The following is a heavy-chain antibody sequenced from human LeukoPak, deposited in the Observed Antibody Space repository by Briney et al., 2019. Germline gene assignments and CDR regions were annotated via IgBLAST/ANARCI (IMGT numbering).Heavy chain of an antibody. CDR3: ARDNTPYDTGAFDI. Sequence: ASVKVSCKASGYTFTGYYMHWVRQAPGQGLEWMGWINPNSGGTNYAQKFQGRVTMTRDTSISTAYMELSRLRSDDTAVYYCARDNTPYDTGAFDIWGQGTMVTASS. CDR2: INPNSGGT. CDR1: GYTFTGYY. V-gene: IGHV1-2*02. D-gene: IGHD3-22*01. J-gene: IGHJ3*02.